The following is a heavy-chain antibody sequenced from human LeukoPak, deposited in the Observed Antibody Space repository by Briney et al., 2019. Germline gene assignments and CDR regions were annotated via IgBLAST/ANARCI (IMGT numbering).Heavy chain of an antibody. V-gene: IGHV1-2*02. D-gene: IGHD3-9*01. CDR1: GYTFADYY. J-gene: IGHJ5*02. CDR2: IYPKSGGT. CDR3: ARVSTSGYRDWLDP. Sequence: ASVKVSCKASGYTFADYYIHWVRQAPGQGLEWMGWIYPKSGGTNSEQKFQGRVTMTRDTSISTAYMELSRLKFDDTAVYYCARVSTSGYRDWLDPWGQGTLVTVSS.